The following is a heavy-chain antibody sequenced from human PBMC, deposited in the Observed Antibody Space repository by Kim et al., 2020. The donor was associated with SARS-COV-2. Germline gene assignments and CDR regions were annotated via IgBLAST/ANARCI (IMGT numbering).Heavy chain of an antibody. D-gene: IGHD6-19*01. CDR3: ARVSISSGSGY. V-gene: IGHV3-30*04. J-gene: IGHJ4*02. CDR2: ISYDGSNK. Sequence: GGSLRLSCAASGFTFSSYAMHWVRQAPGKGLEWVAVISYDGSNKYYADSVKGRFTISRDNSKNTLYLQMNSLRAEDTAVYYCARVSISSGSGYWGQGTLVTVSS. CDR1: GFTFSSYA.